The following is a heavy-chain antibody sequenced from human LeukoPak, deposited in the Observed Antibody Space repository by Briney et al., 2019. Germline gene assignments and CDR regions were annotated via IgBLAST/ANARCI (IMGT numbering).Heavy chain of an antibody. CDR3: AKGGRSRWNQVDY. Sequence: GGSLRLSCAASGFTFDDYAMHWVRQAPGKGLEWVSVISGDGGSTDYADSVKGRFTISRDNSKNSLYLQVNSLRTEDTALYYCAKGGRSRWNQVDYWGQGTLVTVSS. V-gene: IGHV3-43*02. J-gene: IGHJ4*02. CDR2: ISGDGGST. D-gene: IGHD5-24*01. CDR1: GFTFDDYA.